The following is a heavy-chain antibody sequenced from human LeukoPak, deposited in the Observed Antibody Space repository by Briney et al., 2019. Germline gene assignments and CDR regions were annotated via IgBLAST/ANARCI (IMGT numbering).Heavy chain of an antibody. CDR1: GFTFSSYE. D-gene: IGHD5-12*01. CDR2: ISSSGSTI. J-gene: IGHJ4*02. V-gene: IGHV3-48*03. CDR3: AREQGYGHFDY. Sequence: GGSLRLSCVASGFTFSSYEMTWVRQAPGKGLEWLSYISSSGSTIYYADSVKGRFTISRDNAKNSLYLQMNSLRAEDTAVYYCAREQGYGHFDYWGQGTLVTVSS.